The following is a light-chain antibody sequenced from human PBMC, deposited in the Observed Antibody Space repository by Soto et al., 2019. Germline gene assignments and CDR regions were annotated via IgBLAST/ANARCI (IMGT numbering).Light chain of an antibody. CDR1: SSDVGGYDY. Sequence: QSALTQPPSASGSPGQSVAISCTGTSSDVGGYDYVSWYQQHPGKAPKLMIYDVSKRTSGVPDRFSGSKSGNTASLTVSGLQAADAADYYCSSYAGTYVVFGTGTKLTVL. J-gene: IGLJ1*01. CDR3: SSYAGTYVV. V-gene: IGLV2-8*01. CDR2: DVS.